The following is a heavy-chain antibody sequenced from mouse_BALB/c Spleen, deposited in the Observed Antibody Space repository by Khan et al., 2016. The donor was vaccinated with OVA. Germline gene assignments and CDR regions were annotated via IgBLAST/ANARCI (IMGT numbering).Heavy chain of an antibody. V-gene: IGHV3-1*02. CDR2: IYYSGSI. D-gene: IGHD2-1*01. CDR3: ARDGNDMDY. Sequence: EVQLQESGPDLVKPSQSLSLTCTVTGYSITSYYSWHWIRQFPGNKLEWMGYIYYSGSINYNPSLKSRISITRDTSKNQFFLQLNSVTTEDTATYYCARDGNDMDYWGQGTSVTVSS. J-gene: IGHJ4*01. CDR1: GYSITSYYS.